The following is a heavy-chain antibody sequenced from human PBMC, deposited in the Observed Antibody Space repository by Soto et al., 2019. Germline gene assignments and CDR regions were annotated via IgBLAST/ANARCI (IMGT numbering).Heavy chain of an antibody. CDR1: GFIVSSSH. CDR3: ATLTEAERH. CDR2: LYNHGKA. J-gene: IGHJ4*02. Sequence: EVQLVESGGGLTQPGGSLRLSCVVSGFIVSSSHMIWVRQAPGKGLEGVSSLYNHGKANYVDSVKGGFTITRDNSKNTIYLQMNSLRVEDTAVYYCATLTEAERHWGQGALVTVSS. V-gene: IGHV3-53*01. D-gene: IGHD1-1*01.